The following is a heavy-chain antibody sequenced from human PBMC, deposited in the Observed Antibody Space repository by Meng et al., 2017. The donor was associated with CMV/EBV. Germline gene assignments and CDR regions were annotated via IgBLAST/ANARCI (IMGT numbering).Heavy chain of an antibody. CDR2: TRNKANSYTT. V-gene: IGHV3-72*01. J-gene: IGHJ6*02. CDR3: ARFHYYYGMDV. Sequence: GGSLRLSCAASGFTFSDHYMDWVRPAPGKGLEWVGRTRNKANSYTTEYAASVKGRFTISRDDSKNSLYLQMNSLKTEDTAVYYCARFHYYYGMDVWGQGTTVTVSS. CDR1: GFTFSDHY.